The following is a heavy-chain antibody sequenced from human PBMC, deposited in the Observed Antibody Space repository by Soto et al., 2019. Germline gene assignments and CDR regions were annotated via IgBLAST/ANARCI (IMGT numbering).Heavy chain of an antibody. Sequence: PGGSLRLSCAASGFTFSSYAMSWVRQAPGKGLEWVSAISGSGGSTYYADSVKGRFTISRDNSKNTLYLQMNSLRAEDTAVYFCAKFSYDSSGYLFDYWGQGTLVTVSS. CDR3: AKFSYDSSGYLFDY. CDR1: GFTFSSYA. V-gene: IGHV3-23*01. J-gene: IGHJ4*02. CDR2: ISGSGGST. D-gene: IGHD3-22*01.